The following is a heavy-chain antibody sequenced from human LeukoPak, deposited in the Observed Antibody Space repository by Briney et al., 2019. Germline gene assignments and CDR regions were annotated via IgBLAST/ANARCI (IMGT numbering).Heavy chain of an antibody. V-gene: IGHV4-59*01. CDR1: GGSLSSYY. CDR2: IYYSGST. J-gene: IGHJ4*01. CDR3: VRDRGNMVPGEVAIDY. Sequence: SETLSLTCTVSGGSLSSYYWSWIRQPPGKGLGWIGYIYYSGSTNYNPSLKSRVTISVDTSKNQFSLKLSSVTAADTAVYSCVRDRGNMVPGEVAIDYTGHRTLVTVSS. D-gene: IGHD3-10*01.